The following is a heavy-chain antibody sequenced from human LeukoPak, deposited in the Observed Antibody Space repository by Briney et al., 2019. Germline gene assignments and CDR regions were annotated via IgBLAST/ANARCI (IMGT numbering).Heavy chain of an antibody. Sequence: SETLSLTCTVSGGSISSSSYYWGWIRQPPGKGLEWIGSIYYSGSTYYNPSLKSRVTISVDTSKNRFSLTLSSVTAADTAVYYCARSSEGRYYYDSSGYSYYYYYMDGWGKGTTVTISS. V-gene: IGHV4-39*07. CDR2: IYYSGST. J-gene: IGHJ6*03. D-gene: IGHD3-22*01. CDR1: GGSISSSSYY. CDR3: ARSSEGRYYYDSSGYSYYYYYMDG.